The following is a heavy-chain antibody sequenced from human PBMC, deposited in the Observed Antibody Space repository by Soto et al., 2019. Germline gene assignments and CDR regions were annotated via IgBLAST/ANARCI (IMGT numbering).Heavy chain of an antibody. J-gene: IGHJ6*02. CDR2: ISYDGSEK. Sequence: GGSPRLSCGASGFSFSKYGMHWVRQAPGEGLEWLSLISYDGSEKWYAESVKGRFTISRDNSKNTLYLKMNSLRGDDTAVYYCAKGYEVSPPVASSWYSNYFYGVDVWGRGTTVTVSS. CDR1: GFSFSKYG. D-gene: IGHD6-13*01. V-gene: IGHV3-30*18. CDR3: AKGYEVSPPVASSWYSNYFYGVDV.